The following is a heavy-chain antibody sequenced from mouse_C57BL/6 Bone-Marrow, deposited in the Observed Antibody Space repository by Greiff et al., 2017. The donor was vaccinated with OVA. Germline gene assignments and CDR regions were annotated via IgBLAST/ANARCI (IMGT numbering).Heavy chain of an antibody. V-gene: IGHV2-2*01. D-gene: IGHD2-3*01. CDR1: GFSLTSYG. Sequence: VKLQQSGPGLVQPSQSLSITCTVSGFSLTSYGVHWVRQSPGKGLEWLGVIWSGGSTDYNAAFISRLSISKDNSKSQVFFKMNSLQADDTAIYYCASHYDGYHFDVWGTGTTVTVSS. J-gene: IGHJ1*03. CDR2: IWSGGST. CDR3: ASHYDGYHFDV.